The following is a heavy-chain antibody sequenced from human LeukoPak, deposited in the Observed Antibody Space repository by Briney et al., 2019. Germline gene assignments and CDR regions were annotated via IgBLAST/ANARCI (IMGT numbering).Heavy chain of an antibody. CDR3: ARGSVDY. Sequence: GGSLRLSCAASGFTFNNYEMNWVRQAPGKGLEWVSYINSGGTSISYSDSGRGRFTISRDNAKNSLYLQMNSLRAEDTALYYCARGSVDYWGQGTLVTVSS. J-gene: IGHJ4*02. CDR1: GFTFNNYE. V-gene: IGHV3-48*03. CDR2: INSGGTSI.